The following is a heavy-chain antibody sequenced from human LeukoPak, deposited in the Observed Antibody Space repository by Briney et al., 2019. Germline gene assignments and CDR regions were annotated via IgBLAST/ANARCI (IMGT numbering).Heavy chain of an antibody. V-gene: IGHV1-2*06. Sequence: ASVKVSCXASGYTFTGYYMHWVRQAPGQGLEWMVRINPNSGGTNYAQKFQGRVTMTRDTSISTAYMELSRLRSDDTAVYYCARVSSGYYYFVEGPFDYWGQGTLVTVSS. CDR3: ARVSSGYYYFVEGPFDY. CDR1: GYTFTGYY. D-gene: IGHD3-22*01. CDR2: INPNSGGT. J-gene: IGHJ4*02.